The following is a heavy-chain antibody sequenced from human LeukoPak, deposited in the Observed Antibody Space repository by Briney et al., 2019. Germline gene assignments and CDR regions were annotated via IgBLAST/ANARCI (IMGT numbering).Heavy chain of an antibody. Sequence: GGSLRLSCAASGFTFSSYAMHWVRQAPGKGLEWVAFIRYDGSNKYYADSVKGRFTISRDNSKNTLYLQMNSLRAEDTAVYYCATIQLERREIDYWGQGTLVTVSS. D-gene: IGHD1-1*01. CDR3: ATIQLERREIDY. J-gene: IGHJ4*02. CDR1: GFTFSSYA. CDR2: IRYDGSNK. V-gene: IGHV3-30*02.